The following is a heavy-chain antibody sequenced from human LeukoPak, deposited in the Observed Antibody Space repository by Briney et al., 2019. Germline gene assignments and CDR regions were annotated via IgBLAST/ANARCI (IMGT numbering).Heavy chain of an antibody. CDR2: IIPIFGTA. J-gene: IGHJ6*03. CDR3: ARIPGRLRADYYYYYMDV. Sequence: SVKVSCKASGGTFSSYAISWVRQAPGRGLEWMGGIIPIFGTANYAQKFQGRVTITADKSTSTAYMELRSLRSDDTAVYYCARIPGRLRADYYYYYMDVWGKGTTVTVSS. D-gene: IGHD5-12*01. CDR1: GGTFSSYA. V-gene: IGHV1-69*06.